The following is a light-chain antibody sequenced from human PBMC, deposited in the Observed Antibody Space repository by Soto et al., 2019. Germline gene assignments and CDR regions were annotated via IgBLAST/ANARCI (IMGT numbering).Light chain of an antibody. CDR3: LQASTFPRT. Sequence: QSTEYASSVSASVGDRVTITCRASRDIGDRLAWFRHKPGKAPQLLIQTASTLVRETPSRFSGSGSGTDFLLTLSNRQPEYFATYNYLQASTFPRTVGQGTKVDIK. CDR2: TAS. CDR1: RDIGDR. V-gene: IGKV1-12*01. J-gene: IGKJ1*01.